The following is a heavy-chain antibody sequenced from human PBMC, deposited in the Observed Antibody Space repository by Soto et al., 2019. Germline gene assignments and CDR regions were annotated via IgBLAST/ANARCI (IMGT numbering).Heavy chain of an antibody. CDR2: IHYSGVT. Sequence: SETLSLTCTVSGVSFSSYYWSWIRQPPGKGLEWIGYIHYSGVTSYNPSLKSRVTISVETTKNQFSLKLSSVTAADTAVYYCERESCAWRQGTV. CDR3: ERESCA. CDR1: GVSFSSYY. V-gene: IGHV4-59*12. J-gene: IGHJ1*01.